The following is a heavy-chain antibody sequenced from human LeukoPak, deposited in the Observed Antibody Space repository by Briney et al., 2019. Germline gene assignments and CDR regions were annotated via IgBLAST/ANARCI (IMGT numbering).Heavy chain of an antibody. CDR1: GYTFTTYY. D-gene: IGHD6-6*01. V-gene: IGHV1-46*01. CDR3: ARGKEYSSSSGAFDI. CDR2: INPSGGST. J-gene: IGHJ3*02. Sequence: ASVKVSCKASGYTFTTYYMHWVRQAPGQGLDWMGIINPSGGSTNYAQKFQGRITMTRDTSTSTVYMELSSLRSDDTAVYYCARGKEYSSSSGAFDIWGQGQWSPSLQ.